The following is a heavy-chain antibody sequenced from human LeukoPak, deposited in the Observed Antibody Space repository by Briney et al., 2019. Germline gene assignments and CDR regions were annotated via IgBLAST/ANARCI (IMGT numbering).Heavy chain of an antibody. J-gene: IGHJ4*02. Sequence: PGGSLRLSCAASGFTFSSYSMNWVRQALGKGLEWVSSISSGSSYIYYADSVKGRFTISRDNAKNSLHLQMNSLRAEDTAVYYCARLFSDILTGYYGPNYDYWGQGTLVTVSS. CDR3: ARLFSDILTGYYGPNYDY. CDR1: GFTFSSYS. V-gene: IGHV3-21*01. CDR2: ISSGSSYI. D-gene: IGHD3-9*01.